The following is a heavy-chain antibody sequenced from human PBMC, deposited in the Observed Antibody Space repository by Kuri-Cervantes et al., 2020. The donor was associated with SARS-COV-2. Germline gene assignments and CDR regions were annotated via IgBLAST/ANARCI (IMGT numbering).Heavy chain of an antibody. J-gene: IGHJ6*02. CDR2: INHSGST. CDR3: ARARTVTTFYYYYGMDV. Sequence: ESLKISCAVYGGSFSGYYWSWIRQPPGKGLEWIGEINHSGSTNYNPSLKSRVTISVDTSKNRFSLKLSSVTAADTAVYYCARARTVTTFYYYYGMDVWGQGTTVTVSS. D-gene: IGHD4-11*01. CDR1: GGSFSGYY. V-gene: IGHV4-34*01.